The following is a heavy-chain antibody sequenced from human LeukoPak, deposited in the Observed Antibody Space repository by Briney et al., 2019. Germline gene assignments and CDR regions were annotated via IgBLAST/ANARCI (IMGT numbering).Heavy chain of an antibody. CDR3: AKHGGSGYYSPFDF. Sequence: QPGGSLRLSCAASGFTFSSYAMNWVRQAPGKGLEWVSTISYNGGSTYYADSVKGRVTISRDNPKNTLYLQMNSLRAEDTAVYYCAKHGGSGYYSPFDFWGQGTLVTVSS. J-gene: IGHJ4*02. V-gene: IGHV3-23*01. D-gene: IGHD3-22*01. CDR2: ISYNGGST. CDR1: GFTFSSYA.